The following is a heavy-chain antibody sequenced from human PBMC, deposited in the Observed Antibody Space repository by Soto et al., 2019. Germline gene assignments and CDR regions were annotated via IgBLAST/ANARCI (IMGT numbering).Heavy chain of an antibody. CDR3: ARVFSDSSSFFDP. V-gene: IGHV4-39*01. CDR2: IKYSGTT. CDR1: GGSISSGDYY. J-gene: IGHJ5*02. Sequence: SETLSLTCTVSGGSISSGDYYWSWIRQPPGKVLEWIASIKYSGTTFYNPSLKSRVTLSVDTSKNQFALKLSSVTAAETAVYYCARVFSDSSSFFDPWGQGTLVTVSS. D-gene: IGHD6-13*01.